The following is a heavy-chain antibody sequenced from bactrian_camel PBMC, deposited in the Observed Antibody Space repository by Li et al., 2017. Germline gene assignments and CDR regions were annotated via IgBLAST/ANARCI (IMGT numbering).Heavy chain of an antibody. D-gene: IGHD4*01. CDR3: VTGGAPMTDNPAGIADWRLGY. CDR2: ISWSGDSI. J-gene: IGHJ6*01. Sequence: VQLVESGGGSVKAGGSLRLSCAASDPAHSSACMAWFRQTPGKEREGVSAISWSGDSINYADSVKGQFTISRDNAKNTVYLQMNSLKPEDTAVYYCVTGGAPMTDNPAGIADWRLGYWGQGTQVTVS. CDR1: DPAHSSAC. V-gene: IGHV3-3*01.